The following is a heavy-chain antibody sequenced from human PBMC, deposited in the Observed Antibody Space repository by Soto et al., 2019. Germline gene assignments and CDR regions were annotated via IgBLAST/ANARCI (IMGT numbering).Heavy chain of an antibody. CDR3: TIGVGLSETDY. V-gene: IGHV3-15*01. Sequence: VQLVESGGGVVQPGRSLRLSCAASGFTFSDAWMTWVRQAPGKGLEWVGRIKRKIDGETTDYAAPVKGRFTISRDDSKSTLYLQMSSLKTEDTAVYYCTIGVGLSETDYWGQGTLVTVSS. J-gene: IGHJ4*02. CDR1: GFTFSDAW. D-gene: IGHD1-26*01. CDR2: IKRKIDGETT.